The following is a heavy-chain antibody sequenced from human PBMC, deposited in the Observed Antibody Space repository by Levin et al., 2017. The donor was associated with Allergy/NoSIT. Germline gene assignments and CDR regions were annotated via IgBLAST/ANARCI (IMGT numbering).Heavy chain of an antibody. V-gene: IGHV3-9*01. J-gene: IGHJ6*02. CDR3: AKDIWKTYYYFGMDV. Sequence: GGSLRLSCAASGFTFDDYAMHWVRQAPGKGLEWVSGISWNSGSIGYADSVKGRFTISRDNAKNSLYLQMNSLRAEDTALYYCAKDIWKTYYYFGMDVWGQGTTVTVSS. CDR2: ISWNSGSI. D-gene: IGHD1-1*01. CDR1: GFTFDDYA.